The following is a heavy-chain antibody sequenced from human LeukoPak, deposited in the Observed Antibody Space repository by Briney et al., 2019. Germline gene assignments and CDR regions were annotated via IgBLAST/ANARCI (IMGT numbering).Heavy chain of an antibody. CDR2: IYYSESA. Sequence: SETLSLTCTVSGDSVSSYYWSWIRQPPGQRLEWIGCIYYSESATYNPSLKSRVTISLDTSKNQFFLKLSSVTAADTAVYYCARKRSFDLWGQGTLVTVSS. CDR3: ARKRSFDL. CDR1: GDSVSSYY. J-gene: IGHJ4*02. V-gene: IGHV4-59*02. D-gene: IGHD3-9*01.